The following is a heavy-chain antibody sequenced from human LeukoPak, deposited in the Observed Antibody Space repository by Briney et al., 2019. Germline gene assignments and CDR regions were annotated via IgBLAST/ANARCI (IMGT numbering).Heavy chain of an antibody. J-gene: IGHJ6*02. Sequence: ASVKVSCKASGYTFTSYGISWVRQAPGQGLEWTGWISAYNGNTNYAQKLQGRVTMTRNTSISTAYMELSSLRSEDTAVYYCARGHWVWFGELLSYGMDVWGQGTTVTVSS. CDR2: ISAYNGNT. CDR1: GYTFTSYG. D-gene: IGHD3-10*01. CDR3: ARGHWVWFGELLSYGMDV. V-gene: IGHV1-18*04.